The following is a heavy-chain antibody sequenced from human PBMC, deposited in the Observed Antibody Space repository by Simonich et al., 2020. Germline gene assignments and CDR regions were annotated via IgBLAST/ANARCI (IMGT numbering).Heavy chain of an antibody. CDR1: VVSISSRSYY. V-gene: IGHV4-39*01. D-gene: IGHD6-13*01. CDR2: IYYSGGT. Sequence: QLQLQESGPGLVKPSETLSLTCSVSVVSISSRSYYWGWIRRPPGKGLEWIGSIYYSGGTDNTTSLKSRVTISVDTSKNQFSLKLSSVSAADTAVYYCARHAGFAFDIWGQGTMVTVSS. J-gene: IGHJ3*02. CDR3: ARHAGFAFDI.